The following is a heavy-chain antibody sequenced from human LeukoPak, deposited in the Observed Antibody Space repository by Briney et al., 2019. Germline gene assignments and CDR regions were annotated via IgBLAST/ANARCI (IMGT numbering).Heavy chain of an antibody. J-gene: IGHJ4*02. Sequence: GGSLRLSCAASGFTFSSYAMHWVRRAPGKGLAWVAVISYDGSNKYYADSVKGRFTISRDNSKNTLYLQMSSLRAEDTAVYYCARDLRDMITFGGVIGYWGQGTLVTVSS. D-gene: IGHD3-16*02. CDR1: GFTFSSYA. CDR2: ISYDGSNK. V-gene: IGHV3-30-3*01. CDR3: ARDLRDMITFGGVIGY.